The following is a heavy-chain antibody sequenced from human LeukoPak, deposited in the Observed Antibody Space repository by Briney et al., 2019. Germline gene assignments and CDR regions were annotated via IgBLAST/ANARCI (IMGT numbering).Heavy chain of an antibody. CDR2: IYSGGSST. V-gene: IGHV3-74*01. CDR3: ARGGPYYYGSGSKGGNWFDP. CDR1: GFTVSTYY. J-gene: IGHJ5*02. Sequence: PGGSLRLSCAASGFTVSTYYMHWVRQAPGKGLVWVSRIYSGGSSTSYADSVKGRFTISRDNAKNTLYLQMNSLRAEDTAVYYCARGGPYYYGSGSKGGNWFDPWGQGTLVTVSS. D-gene: IGHD3-10*01.